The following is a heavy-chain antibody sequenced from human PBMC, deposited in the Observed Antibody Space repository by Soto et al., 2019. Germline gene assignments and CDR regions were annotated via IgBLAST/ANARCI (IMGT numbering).Heavy chain of an antibody. D-gene: IGHD3-10*01. CDR1: GGSISSYY. V-gene: IGHV4-59*08. CDR3: AGALLWLGEETSGFDP. Sequence: QVQLQESGPGLVKPSETLSLTCTVSGGSISSYYWSWIRQPPGKGLEWIGYIYYSGSTNYNPSLKIRAATAVDTSKNQFARELSSVTAAATAVYYCAGALLWLGEETSGFDPWGQATLVTVSS. CDR2: IYYSGST. J-gene: IGHJ5*02.